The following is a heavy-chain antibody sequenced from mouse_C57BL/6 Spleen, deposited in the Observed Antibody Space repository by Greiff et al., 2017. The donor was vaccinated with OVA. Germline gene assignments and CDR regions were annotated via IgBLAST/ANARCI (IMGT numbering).Heavy chain of an antibody. CDR3: ARNFDYGSSFLGYFDV. CDR2: IWTGGGT. CDR1: GFSLTSYA. J-gene: IGHJ1*03. V-gene: IGHV2-9-1*01. D-gene: IGHD1-1*01. Sequence: VQLQQSGPGLVAPSQSLSITCTVSGFSLTSYAISWVRQPPGKGLEWLGVIWTGGGTNYNSALKSRLSISKDISKSQVFLKMNSLQTDDTARYYCARNFDYGSSFLGYFDVWGTGTTVTVSS.